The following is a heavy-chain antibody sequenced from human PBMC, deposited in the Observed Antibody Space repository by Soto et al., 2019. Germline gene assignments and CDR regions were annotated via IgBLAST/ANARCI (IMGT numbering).Heavy chain of an antibody. CDR3: ARDGGFQGPRISVVVPAAILDY. CDR1: GFTFSSYA. Sequence: PGGSLRLSCAASGFTFSSYAMHWVRQAPGKGLEWVAVISYDGSNKYYADSVKGRFTISRDNSKNTLYLQMNSLRAEDTAVYYCARDGGFQGPRISVVVPAAILDYWGQGTLVTVSS. D-gene: IGHD2-2*02. J-gene: IGHJ4*02. V-gene: IGHV3-30-3*01. CDR2: ISYDGSNK.